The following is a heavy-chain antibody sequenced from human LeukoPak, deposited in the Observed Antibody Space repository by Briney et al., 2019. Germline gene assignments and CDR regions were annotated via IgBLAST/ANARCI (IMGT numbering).Heavy chain of an antibody. Sequence: PGGSQRLSCAASGFSVSSTYMTWVRQAPGKGLEWVSIFYRGDSRHYADSVKGRFTISRDNSKNTLSLQMNNLRAEDTAVYYCARGGGSENQYAPWYFDYWGQGTLVTVSS. CDR3: ARGGGSENQYAPWYFDY. V-gene: IGHV3-53*01. D-gene: IGHD3-10*01. J-gene: IGHJ4*02. CDR1: GFSVSSTY. CDR2: FYRGDSR.